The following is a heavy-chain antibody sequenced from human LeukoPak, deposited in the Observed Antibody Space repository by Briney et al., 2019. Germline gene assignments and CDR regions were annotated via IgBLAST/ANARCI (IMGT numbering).Heavy chain of an antibody. D-gene: IGHD3-10*01. Sequence: PGESLKISCKGSGYSFASNWIGWVRQMPGKGLEWMGIIYPGDSETTYSPSFQGQVTISADKSISTAYLQWSSLKASDTAMYYCARRYYGSGSYYNRFDPWGQGTLVTVSS. J-gene: IGHJ5*02. CDR2: IYPGDSET. CDR1: GYSFASNW. V-gene: IGHV5-51*01. CDR3: ARRYYGSGSYYNRFDP.